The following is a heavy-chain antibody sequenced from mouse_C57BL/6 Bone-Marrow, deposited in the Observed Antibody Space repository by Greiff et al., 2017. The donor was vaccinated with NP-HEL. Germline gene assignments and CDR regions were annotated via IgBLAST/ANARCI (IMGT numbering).Heavy chain of an antibody. D-gene: IGHD3-2*02. CDR2: IYPGSGNT. CDR3: ASDSSGYVDY. CDR1: GYTFTDYY. J-gene: IGHJ2*01. Sequence: QVQLQQSGAELVRPGASVKLSCKASGYTFTDYYINWVKQRPGQGLEWIARIYPGSGNTYYNEKFKGKATLTAEKSSSTAYMQLSSLTSEDSAVYFCASDSSGYVDYWGQGTTLTVSS. V-gene: IGHV1-76*01.